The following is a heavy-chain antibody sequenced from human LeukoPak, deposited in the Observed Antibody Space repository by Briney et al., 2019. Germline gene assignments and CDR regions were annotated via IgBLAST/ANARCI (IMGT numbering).Heavy chain of an antibody. V-gene: IGHV4-61*02. CDR1: GGSLSRGSYY. J-gene: IGHJ4*02. D-gene: IGHD3-10*01. Sequence: PSDTLSLTCTVSGGSLSRGSYYWRWLRQPAGKGLKWVGRIYTSGSTNYNPSLKSRVTISVDTSKTEFSLKLSSVTAADTAVYYCTRERQGSDYWGQGTLVSVSS. CDR3: TRERQGSDY. CDR2: IYTSGST.